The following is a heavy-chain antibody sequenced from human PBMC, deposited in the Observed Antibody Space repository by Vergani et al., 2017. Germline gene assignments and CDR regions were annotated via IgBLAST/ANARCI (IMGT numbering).Heavy chain of an antibody. CDR2: ISGSGGST. V-gene: IGHV3-23*01. Sequence: EVQLLESGGGLVQPGGSLRLSCAASGFTFSSYAMSWVRQAPGKGLEWVSAISGSGGSTYYADSVKGRFTISRDNSKNTLFLQMNSLRAEDTTVYYFATAAIVVVAATMSILAYYYYYMDVWGKGP. CDR1: GFTFSSYA. CDR3: ATAAIVVVAATMSILAYYYYYMDV. J-gene: IGHJ6*03. D-gene: IGHD2-15*01.